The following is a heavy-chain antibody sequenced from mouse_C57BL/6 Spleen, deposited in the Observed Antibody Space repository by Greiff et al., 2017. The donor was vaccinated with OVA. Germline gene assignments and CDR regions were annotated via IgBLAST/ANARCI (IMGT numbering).Heavy chain of an antibody. V-gene: IGHV1-50*01. Sequence: VQLQQPGAELVKPGASVKLSCKASGYTFTSYWMQWVKQKPGQGLEWIGEIDPSDSYTNYNQKFEGKATMTVDTSSSTAYMQLSSLTSEDSAVYDCASRGGNPSYWGQGTLVTVSA. CDR3: ASRGGNPSY. CDR2: IDPSDSYT. J-gene: IGHJ3*01. CDR1: GYTFTSYW.